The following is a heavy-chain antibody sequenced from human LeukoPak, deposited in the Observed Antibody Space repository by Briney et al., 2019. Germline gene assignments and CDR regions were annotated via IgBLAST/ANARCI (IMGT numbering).Heavy chain of an antibody. J-gene: IGHJ3*02. V-gene: IGHV4-59*08. CDR1: GGSISSYY. Sequence: SETLSPTCTVSGGSISSYYWSWIRQPPGKGLEWIGYIYYSGSTNYNPSLKSRVTISVDTSKNQFSLKLSSVTAADTAVYYCARGYCGGDCYSSSHDAFDIWGQGTMVTVSS. CDR3: ARGYCGGDCYSSSHDAFDI. CDR2: IYYSGST. D-gene: IGHD2-21*02.